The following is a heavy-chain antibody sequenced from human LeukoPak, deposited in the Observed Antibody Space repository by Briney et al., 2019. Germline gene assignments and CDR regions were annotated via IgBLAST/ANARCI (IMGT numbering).Heavy chain of an antibody. CDR1: GGTFSSYA. Sequence: GASVKVSCKASGGTFSSYAISWVRQAPGQGLEWMGWINPNSGGTNYAQKFQGRVTMTRDTSISTAYMELSRLRSDDTAVYYCARDGSYGSGNYYYYYMDVWGKGTTVTVSS. D-gene: IGHD3-10*01. V-gene: IGHV1-2*02. J-gene: IGHJ6*03. CDR3: ARDGSYGSGNYYYYYMDV. CDR2: INPNSGGT.